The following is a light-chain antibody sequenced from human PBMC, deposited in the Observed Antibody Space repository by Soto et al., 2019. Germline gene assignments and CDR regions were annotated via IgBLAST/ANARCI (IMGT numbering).Light chain of an antibody. V-gene: IGKV3-15*01. J-gene: IGKJ1*01. Sequence: EIVMTQSPATLSASPEERATIFCRASQSVSSNLAWYQRKPGQVPRLLFSGASTRAIGVPARFSGSGSGTEFTLTISSLQPEDFAVYYCQQYNNWPPTFGQGTKV. CDR1: QSVSSN. CDR2: GAS. CDR3: QQYNNWPPT.